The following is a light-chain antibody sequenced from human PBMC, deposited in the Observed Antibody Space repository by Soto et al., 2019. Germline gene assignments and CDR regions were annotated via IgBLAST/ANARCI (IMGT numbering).Light chain of an antibody. V-gene: IGLV1-47*01. CDR3: AAWDDSLSVV. J-gene: IGLJ2*01. CDR1: SSNIGSNY. Sequence: QSVLTQPPSASGTPGQRVTISCSGSSSNIGSNYVYWYQQLPGTAPKLLIYRNNQRPSGVPDRFSGSKSGTSASLAISGLRSKDEADYYCAAWDDSLSVVFGGGTKLTVL. CDR2: RNN.